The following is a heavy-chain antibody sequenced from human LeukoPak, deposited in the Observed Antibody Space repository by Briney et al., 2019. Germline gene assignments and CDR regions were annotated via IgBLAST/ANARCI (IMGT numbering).Heavy chain of an antibody. CDR3: AKDLEAAAGTPVGVDY. CDR1: GFTFSRDW. CDR2: ISYDGSNK. V-gene: IGHV3-30*18. D-gene: IGHD6-13*01. J-gene: IGHJ4*02. Sequence: PGGSLRLSCAASGFTFSRDWMHWVRQAPGKGLEWVAVISYDGSNKYYADSVKGRFTISRDNSKNTLYLQMNSLRAEDTAVYYCAKDLEAAAGTPVGVDYWGQGTLVTVSS.